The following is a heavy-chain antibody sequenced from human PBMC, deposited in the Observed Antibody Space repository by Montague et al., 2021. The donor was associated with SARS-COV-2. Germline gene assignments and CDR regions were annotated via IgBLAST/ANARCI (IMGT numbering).Heavy chain of an antibody. J-gene: IGHJ4*02. CDR2: TSSVDSST. CDR3: ELHPYGDYEDY. D-gene: IGHD4-17*01. V-gene: IGHV3-74*01. CDR1: GFTFSNYW. Sequence: SLRLSWSASGFTFSNYWMHWVRQAPGKGLVWVSRTSSVDSSTIYADSVKGRFTVSRDSATNTLYLQMSSLRAEDTAVYYCELHPYGDYEDYWGQGTLVTVSS.